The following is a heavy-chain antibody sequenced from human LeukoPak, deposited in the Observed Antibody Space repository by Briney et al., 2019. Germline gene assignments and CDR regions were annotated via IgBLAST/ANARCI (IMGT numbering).Heavy chain of an antibody. CDR2: INHSGST. CDR1: GGSFSGYY. Sequence: SETLSLTCAVYGGSFSGYYWSWIRQPPGKGLEWIGEINHSGSTNYNPSLKSRVTISVDTSKNQFSLKLSSVTAADTAVYYCAKCRGAMNYWGQGTLVTVSS. J-gene: IGHJ4*02. CDR3: AKCRGAMNY. D-gene: IGHD1-26*01. V-gene: IGHV4-34*01.